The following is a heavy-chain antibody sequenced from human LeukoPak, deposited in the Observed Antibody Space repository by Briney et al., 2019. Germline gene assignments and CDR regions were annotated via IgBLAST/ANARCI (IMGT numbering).Heavy chain of an antibody. J-gene: IGHJ6*02. V-gene: IGHV3-48*03. Sequence: PGGSLRLSCAASGFTFSSYEMNWVRQAPGKGLEWVSYISSSGSTIYYADSVKGRFTISRDNAKNSLYLQMNSLRAEDTAVYYCARDNKIFYGMDVWGRGTTVTVSS. CDR1: GFTFSSYE. CDR3: ARDNKIFYGMDV. CDR2: ISSSGSTI.